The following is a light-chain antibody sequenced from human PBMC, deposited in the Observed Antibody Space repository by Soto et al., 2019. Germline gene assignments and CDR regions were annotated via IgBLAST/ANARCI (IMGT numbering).Light chain of an antibody. CDR1: SSDVGGYNY. J-gene: IGLJ2*01. V-gene: IGLV2-8*01. Sequence: QSALTQPPSASGSPGQSVTISCTGTSSDVGGYNYVSWYQQHPGQAPKLMIFEVTKRPSGVPDRFSASKSGSTASLTVSGLQAEDEADYYCSSYAGGSNVLFGGGTKLTVL. CDR3: SSYAGGSNVL. CDR2: EVT.